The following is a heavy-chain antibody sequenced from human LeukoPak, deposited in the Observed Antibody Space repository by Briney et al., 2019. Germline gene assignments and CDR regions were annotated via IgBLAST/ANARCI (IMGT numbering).Heavy chain of an antibody. V-gene: IGHV3-30*02. D-gene: IGHD4-23*01. CDR3: AREADLYYGGLDY. Sequence: GGSLRLSCAASGFTFSSYGMHWVRQAPGKGLEWVAFIRYDGSNKYYADSVKGRFTISRDNAKNTLYLQMNSLRAEDTAVYYCAREADLYYGGLDYWGQGTLVTVSS. J-gene: IGHJ4*02. CDR2: IRYDGSNK. CDR1: GFTFSSYG.